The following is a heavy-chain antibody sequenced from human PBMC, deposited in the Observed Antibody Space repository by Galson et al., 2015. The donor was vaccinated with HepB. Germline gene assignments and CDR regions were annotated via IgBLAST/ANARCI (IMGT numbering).Heavy chain of an antibody. D-gene: IGHD3-22*01. CDR1: GYTFTSHA. Sequence: SVKVSCKASGYTFTSHAIHWVRQAPGQRLEWMTWINTDNGDRKYSQKFQGRVTITRDTSASTAYMELSSLRSEDTAVYYCARDSGYSNAPLDYWGQGTLVTVSS. J-gene: IGHJ4*02. CDR2: INTDNGDR. CDR3: ARDSGYSNAPLDY. V-gene: IGHV1-3*04.